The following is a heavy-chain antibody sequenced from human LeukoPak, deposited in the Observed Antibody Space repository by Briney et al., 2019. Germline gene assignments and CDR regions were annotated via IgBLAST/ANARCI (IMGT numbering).Heavy chain of an antibody. Sequence: SETLSLTCTVSGGSISSYYWNWIRQPPGKGLEWIGYIYNSGSTNYNPSLKSRVTISVDTSKNQFSLKLSSVTAADTAVYYCARGFRIAVAVVDWFDSWGQGTLVTVSS. CDR3: ARGFRIAVAVVDWFDS. V-gene: IGHV4-59*01. D-gene: IGHD6-19*01. J-gene: IGHJ5*01. CDR2: IYNSGST. CDR1: GGSISSYY.